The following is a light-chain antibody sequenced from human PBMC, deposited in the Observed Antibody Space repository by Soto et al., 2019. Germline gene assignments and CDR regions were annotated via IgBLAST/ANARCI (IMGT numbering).Light chain of an antibody. CDR3: TSWTTSTTMI. CDR2: DVN. CDR1: SSDIGAYNF. J-gene: IGLJ2*01. V-gene: IGLV2-14*03. Sequence: QSALTQPASVSGSPGQSITISCTGTSSDIGAYNFVSWYQQHPGKAPKLMLYDVNIRPSGVSNRFSGSKPGNTASLTISGLQAEDEADYYCTSWTTSTTMIFGGGTKLTAL.